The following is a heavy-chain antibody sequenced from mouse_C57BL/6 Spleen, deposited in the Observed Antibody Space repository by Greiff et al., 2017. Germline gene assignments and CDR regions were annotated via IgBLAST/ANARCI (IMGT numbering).Heavy chain of an antibody. D-gene: IGHD1-1*01. CDR1: GFSLTSYG. J-gene: IGHJ3*01. V-gene: IGHV2-5*01. CDR2: IWRGGST. CDR3: AKNLHGSSYGFAD. Sequence: QVQLQQSGPGLVQPSQSLSITCTVPGFSLTSYGVHWVRQSPGKGLEWLGVIWRGGSTDYNAAFMSRLSITKDNSKSQVFFKMNSLQADDTAIYYGAKNLHGSSYGFADWGQGTLVTVSA.